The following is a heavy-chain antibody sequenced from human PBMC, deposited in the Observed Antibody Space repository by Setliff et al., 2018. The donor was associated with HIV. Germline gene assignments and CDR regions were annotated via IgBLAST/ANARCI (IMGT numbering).Heavy chain of an antibody. CDR1: GYTFTSYG. CDR3: ARDDYGDYVGDY. CDR2: ISTYNGNT. D-gene: IGHD4-17*01. Sequence: KVSCKASGYTFTSYGITWVRQAPGQGLEWMGWISTYNGNTDYAQKLQGRVTMTTDTSTSTAYMELRSLRSDDSAVYYCARDDYGDYVGDYWGQGTLVTVSS. V-gene: IGHV1-18*01. J-gene: IGHJ4*02.